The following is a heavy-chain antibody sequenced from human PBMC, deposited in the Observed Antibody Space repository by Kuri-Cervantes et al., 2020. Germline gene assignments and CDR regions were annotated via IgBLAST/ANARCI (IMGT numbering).Heavy chain of an antibody. CDR2: LYHSGST. CDR3: ARTRTYYFDY. V-gene: IGHV4-38-2*02. CDR1: SYSISSGSY. J-gene: IGHJ4*02. D-gene: IGHD1-7*01. Sequence: GSLRLSCTVSSYSISSGSYWAWIRQSPGKGLQWIGSLYHSGSTYHTPSLKGRVTIAGDASKNQFSLKLSSVTAADTAVYYCARTRTYYFDYWGQGTLVTVSS.